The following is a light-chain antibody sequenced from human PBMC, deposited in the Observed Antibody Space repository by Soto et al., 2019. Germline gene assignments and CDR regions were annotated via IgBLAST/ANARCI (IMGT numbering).Light chain of an antibody. CDR2: GAS. Sequence: EIVLTQSPGTLSLSPGERATLSCRASQSVSRSYLAWYQQKPGQAPRLLIYGASSRATGIPDRFSGSGSGTDFTLTISRLEPEDCAVYYCQQYGSSAYTFGQGTKREIK. J-gene: IGKJ2*01. CDR3: QQYGSSAYT. V-gene: IGKV3-20*01. CDR1: QSVSRSY.